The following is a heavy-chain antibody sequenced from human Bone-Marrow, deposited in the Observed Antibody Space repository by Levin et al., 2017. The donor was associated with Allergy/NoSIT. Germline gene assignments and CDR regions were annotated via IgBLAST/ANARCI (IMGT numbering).Heavy chain of an antibody. Sequence: PGGSLRLSCAVSGFIVSRNFMAWVRQAPGEGLVWVSVIYSGGSTFYADSVKGRFTISRDDSKNTVDLQMNNLKGEDTAVYYCARWGSASVPSGLNYFDYWGQGIPVTVSS. CDR3: ARWGSASVPSGLNYFDY. CDR1: GFIVSRNF. CDR2: IYSGGST. V-gene: IGHV3-53*01. D-gene: IGHD2-15*01. J-gene: IGHJ4*02.